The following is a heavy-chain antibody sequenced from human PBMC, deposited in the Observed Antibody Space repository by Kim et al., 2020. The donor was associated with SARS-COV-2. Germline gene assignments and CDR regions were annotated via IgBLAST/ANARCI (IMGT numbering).Heavy chain of an antibody. CDR2: IYYSGST. CDR3: AGWYSSSWYSDS. J-gene: IGHJ4*02. CDR1: GGSISSSCYY. Sequence: SETLSLTCTVSGGSISSSCYYWAWIRQPPGQRLEWIGNIYYSGSTYYNPSLKSRVTISVDTSENQFSLKLSSVTAADTAVYYCAGWYSSSWYSDSWGQGTPVTVSS. D-gene: IGHD6-13*01. V-gene: IGHV4-39*01.